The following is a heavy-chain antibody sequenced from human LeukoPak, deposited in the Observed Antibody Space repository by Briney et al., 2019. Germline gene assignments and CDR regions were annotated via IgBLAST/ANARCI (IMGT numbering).Heavy chain of an antibody. CDR3: ARDFRSITIFGVVILDAFDI. CDR1: GFTFSGYW. V-gene: IGHV3-7*01. CDR2: IKQDGSEK. D-gene: IGHD3-3*01. Sequence: PGGSLRLSCAASGFTFSGYWMSWVRQAPGKGLEWVANIKQDGSEKYYVDSVKGRFTISRDNAKDSLYLQMNSLRAEDTAVYFCARDFRSITIFGVVILDAFDIWGQGTMVTVSS. J-gene: IGHJ3*02.